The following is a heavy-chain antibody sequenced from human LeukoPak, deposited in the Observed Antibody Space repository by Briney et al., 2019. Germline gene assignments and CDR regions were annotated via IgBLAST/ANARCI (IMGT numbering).Heavy chain of an antibody. CDR1: GYTFTSYD. Sequence: ASVKVSCKAFGYTFTSYDINWVRQATGQGLEWMGWMNPNSGNTGYAQKFQGRVTMTRNTSISTAYMELSSLRSEDTAVYYCARAKEKWEEFDYWGQGTLVTVSS. J-gene: IGHJ4*02. CDR2: MNPNSGNT. D-gene: IGHD1-26*01. CDR3: ARAKEKWEEFDY. V-gene: IGHV1-8*01.